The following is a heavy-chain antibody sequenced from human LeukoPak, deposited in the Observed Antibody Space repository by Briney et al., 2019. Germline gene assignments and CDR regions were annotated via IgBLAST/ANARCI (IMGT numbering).Heavy chain of an antibody. CDR1: GYTFTYYG. CDR2: ISAYNGNT. J-gene: IGHJ4*02. D-gene: IGHD6-13*01. CDR3: ALRPGPYSSTDY. Sequence: ASVKVSCKASGYTFTYYGISWVRQAPGQGLEWMGWISAYNGNTNYARKLQGRVTMTTDTSTSTAYMELSSLRSEDTAVYYCALRPGPYSSTDYWGQGTLVTVSS. V-gene: IGHV1-18*01.